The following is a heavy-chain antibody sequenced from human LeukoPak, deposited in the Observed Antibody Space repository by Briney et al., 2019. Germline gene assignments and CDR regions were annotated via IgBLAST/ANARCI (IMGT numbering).Heavy chain of an antibody. V-gene: IGHV3-48*01. CDR2: ISNSGSPI. D-gene: IGHD4-11*01. Sequence: PGDSLRLSCVVSGFMFDSYSMNWVRQAPGKGLEWIAYISNSGSPIYYADSVKGRFTISRDKDKSSLYLQMNSLAADDTAVYYCARGLALGLTVTPKAFDYWGQGTLVTVSS. J-gene: IGHJ4*02. CDR1: GFMFDSYS. CDR3: ARGLALGLTVTPKAFDY.